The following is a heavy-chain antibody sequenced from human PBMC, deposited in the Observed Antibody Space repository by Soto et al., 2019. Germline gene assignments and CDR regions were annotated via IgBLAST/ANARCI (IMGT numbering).Heavy chain of an antibody. CDR3: ERGVPSYYYYYGMDV. Sequence: SETLSLTCAVYGGSFSGYYWSWIRQPPGKGLEWIGEINHSGSTNYNPSLKSRVTISVDTSKDQFSLKLSSVTAADTAVYYCERGVPSYYYYYGMDVWGQGTTVTVSS. CDR1: GGSFSGYY. CDR2: INHSGST. J-gene: IGHJ6*02. D-gene: IGHD3-10*01. V-gene: IGHV4-34*01.